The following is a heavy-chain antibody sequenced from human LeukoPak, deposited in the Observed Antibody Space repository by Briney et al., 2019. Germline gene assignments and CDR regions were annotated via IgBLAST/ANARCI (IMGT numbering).Heavy chain of an antibody. D-gene: IGHD6-13*01. CDR3: ARELYSSSWYSEDAFDI. V-gene: IGHV3-7*01. J-gene: IGHJ3*02. Sequence: GGSLRLSCAASGFTFSSYWMSWVRQAPGKGLEWVANIKQDGSEKYYVDSVKGRFTISRGNAKNSLYLQMNSLRAEDTAVYYCARELYSSSWYSEDAFDIWGQGTMVTVSS. CDR1: GFTFSSYW. CDR2: IKQDGSEK.